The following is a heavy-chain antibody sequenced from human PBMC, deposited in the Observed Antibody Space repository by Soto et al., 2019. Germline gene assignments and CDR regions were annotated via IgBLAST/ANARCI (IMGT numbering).Heavy chain of an antibody. CDR1: GGSISSGDYY. CDR3: ARDPYYYDSSGYYYRHAFDI. J-gene: IGHJ3*02. CDR2: IYYSGST. V-gene: IGHV4-30-4*01. D-gene: IGHD3-22*01. Sequence: QVQLQESGPGLVKPSQTLSLTCTVSGGSISSGDYYWSWIRQPPGKGLEWIGYIYYSGSTYYNPSLKSRVTLSVDTSKNQFSLKLSSVTAADTAVYYCARDPYYYDSSGYYYRHAFDIWGQGTMVTVSS.